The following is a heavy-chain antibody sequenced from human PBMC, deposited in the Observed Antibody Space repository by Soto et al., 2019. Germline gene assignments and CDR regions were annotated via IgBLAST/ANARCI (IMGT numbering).Heavy chain of an antibody. D-gene: IGHD3-3*01. V-gene: IGHV3-11*05. Sequence: GGSLRLSCAASGFTFSDYYMSWIRQAPGKGLEWVSYISSSSSYTNYADSVNGRFTISSDNAKNLLYLQMKSLRAEHTAAYYCARAGGLRSLYGMEVWGQGTTVTVSS. CDR3: ARAGGLRSLYGMEV. CDR2: ISSSSSYT. J-gene: IGHJ6*02. CDR1: GFTFSDYY.